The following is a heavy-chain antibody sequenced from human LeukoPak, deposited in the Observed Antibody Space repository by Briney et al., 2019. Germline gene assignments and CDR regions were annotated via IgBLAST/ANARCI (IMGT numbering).Heavy chain of an antibody. CDR3: ARVGWLQLRGWFDP. J-gene: IGHJ5*02. Sequence: SETLSLTCAVYGGSFSGYYWSWIRQPPGKGLEWIGEINHSGSTNYNPSLKSRVTISVDTSKNQFSLKLSSVTAADTAVYYCARVGWLQLRGWFDPWGQGTLVTVSS. CDR2: INHSGST. D-gene: IGHD5-24*01. CDR1: GGSFSGYY. V-gene: IGHV4-34*01.